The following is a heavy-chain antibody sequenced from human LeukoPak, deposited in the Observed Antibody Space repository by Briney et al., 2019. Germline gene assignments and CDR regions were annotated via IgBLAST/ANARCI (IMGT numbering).Heavy chain of an antibody. Sequence: ASVKVSCKASGYTFGIYGISWVRQAPEQGLEWMAWISPYDGDTNYAQKFEGRVTMTTETSTNTAYMELRSLRSDDTAIYYCARDYCTRGGDCYKEDLFDPWGQGTLVTVSA. CDR3: ARDYCTRGGDCYKEDLFDP. CDR1: GYTFGIYG. V-gene: IGHV1-18*01. J-gene: IGHJ5*02. CDR2: ISPYDGDT. D-gene: IGHD2-21*02.